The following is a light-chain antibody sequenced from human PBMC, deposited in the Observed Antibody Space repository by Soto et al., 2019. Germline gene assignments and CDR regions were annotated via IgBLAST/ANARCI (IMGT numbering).Light chain of an antibody. CDR2: EVT. Sequence: QSVLTQPASVSGSPGQLIAISCTGTSSDVGGYDYVSWYQQQPDKAPKLMIYEVTQRPSGVSNRFSGSKSGNTASLTISGLQTDDEADYYCSSYTSNDTYVFGTGTKVTVL. V-gene: IGLV2-14*01. J-gene: IGLJ1*01. CDR1: SSDVGGYDY. CDR3: SSYTSNDTYV.